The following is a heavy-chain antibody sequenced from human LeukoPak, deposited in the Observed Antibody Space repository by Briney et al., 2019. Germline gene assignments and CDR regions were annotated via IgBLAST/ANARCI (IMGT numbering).Heavy chain of an antibody. CDR3: ARGPVGEPFDY. Sequence: ASVKVSCKASGYTFTSYDINWVRQATGQGLEWMGWMNPNSGNTGYAQECQGRVTMTRNNSISTAYMELSSLRSEDTAVYYCARGPVGEPFDYWGQGTLVTVSS. V-gene: IGHV1-8*01. CDR2: MNPNSGNT. CDR1: GYTFTSYD. D-gene: IGHD3-16*01. J-gene: IGHJ4*02.